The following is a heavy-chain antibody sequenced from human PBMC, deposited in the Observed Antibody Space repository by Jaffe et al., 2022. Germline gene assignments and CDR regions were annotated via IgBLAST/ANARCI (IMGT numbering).Heavy chain of an antibody. V-gene: IGHV3-30*18. CDR3: AKDRAVGTVIEYIDY. J-gene: IGHJ4*02. D-gene: IGHD1-26*01. Sequence: QVQLVESGGGVVQPGRSLRLSCAASGFTFSSYGMHWVRQAPGKGLEWVAVISYDGSNKYYADSVKGRFTISRDNSKNTLYLQMNSLRAEDTAVYYCAKDRAVGTVIEYIDYWGQGTLVTVSS. CDR2: ISYDGSNK. CDR1: GFTFSSYG.